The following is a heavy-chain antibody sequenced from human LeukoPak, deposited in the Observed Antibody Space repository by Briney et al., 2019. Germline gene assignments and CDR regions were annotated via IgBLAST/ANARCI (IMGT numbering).Heavy chain of an antibody. CDR3: ARDGFTAVVVNHDAFDV. Sequence: ASVKVSFTASGYTFTIYGISWVRQAPGQGREWMGWITAYNGNTNYSQKLHGRVTITTDTSTSKAYMELRSLRSDDTAVYYCARDGFTAVVVNHDAFDVWGQGTMVTVSS. J-gene: IGHJ3*01. V-gene: IGHV1-18*01. CDR1: GYTFTIYG. CDR2: ITAYNGNT. D-gene: IGHD3-22*01.